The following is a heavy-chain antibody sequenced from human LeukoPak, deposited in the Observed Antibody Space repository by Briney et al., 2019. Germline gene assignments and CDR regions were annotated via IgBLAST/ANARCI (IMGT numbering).Heavy chain of an antibody. V-gene: IGHV3-30-3*01. CDR3: ARDLIQWTQKTAMVGY. J-gene: IGHJ4*02. CDR2: ISYDGSSK. Sequence: PGRSLRLSCAASGFTFSSYAMHWVRQAPGKGLEWVAVISYDGSSKYYADSVKGQFTISRDNSKNTLYLQMNSLRAEDTAVYYCARDLIQWTQKTAMVGYWGQGTLVTVSS. D-gene: IGHD5-18*01. CDR1: GFTFSSYA.